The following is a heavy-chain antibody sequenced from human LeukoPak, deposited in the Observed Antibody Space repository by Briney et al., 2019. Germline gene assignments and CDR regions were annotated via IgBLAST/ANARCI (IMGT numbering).Heavy chain of an antibody. CDR2: IYSGGST. CDR3: ARDHRGDSSVIDY. V-gene: IGHV3-66*01. J-gene: IGHJ4*02. CDR1: GFTVSSNY. D-gene: IGHD5-18*01. Sequence: GGSLRLSCAASGFTVSSNYMSWVRQAPGKGLEWVSVIYSGGSTYYADSVKGRFTISRDNSKNSLYLQMNSLRAEDTAVYYCARDHRGDSSVIDYWGQGTLVTVSS.